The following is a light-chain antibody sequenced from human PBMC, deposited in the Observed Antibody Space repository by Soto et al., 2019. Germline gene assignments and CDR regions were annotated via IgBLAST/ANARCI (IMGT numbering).Light chain of an antibody. CDR3: CSYAGSSSLV. J-gene: IGLJ1*01. CDR2: GAS. V-gene: IGLV2-23*01. Sequence: QSVLTQPASVSGSPGQSITISCTGTSSDVGSYSLISWYQQQPGKAPKLVIYGASERPSGVSDRFSGSKSGNTASLTISGLQPEDEADYYCCSYAGSSSLVFGTGTKV. CDR1: SSDVGSYSL.